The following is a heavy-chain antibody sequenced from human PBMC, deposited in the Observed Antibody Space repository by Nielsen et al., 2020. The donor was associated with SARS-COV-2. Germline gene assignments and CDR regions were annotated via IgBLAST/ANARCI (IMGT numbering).Heavy chain of an antibody. Sequence: PGKGLEWIGYIYYSGSTNYHPSLKSRVTISVDTSKNQFSLKLSSVTAADTAVYYCAKDRLRWDSGSYYLSGVGDYYYYYGMDVWGQGTTVTVSS. CDR2: IYYSGST. CDR3: AKDRLRWDSGSYYLSGVGDYYYYYGMDV. D-gene: IGHD1-26*01. V-gene: IGHV4-59*13. J-gene: IGHJ6*02.